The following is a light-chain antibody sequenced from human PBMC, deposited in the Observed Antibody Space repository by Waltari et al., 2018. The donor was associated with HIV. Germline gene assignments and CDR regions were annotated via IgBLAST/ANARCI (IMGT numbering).Light chain of an antibody. J-gene: IGKJ4*01. V-gene: IGKV4-1*01. CDR2: WAS. CDR1: RTVLYSSDNQNY. CDR3: QQYYTVPPT. Sequence: DIVMTQSPDSLAVSLGERATINCTSSRTVLYSSDNQNYLAWYLQRPGNPPKVLIFWASTRAFGVPDRFTGSGSGTDFSLTLSSLQAADVGIYYCQQYYTVPPTFGGGTKVEI.